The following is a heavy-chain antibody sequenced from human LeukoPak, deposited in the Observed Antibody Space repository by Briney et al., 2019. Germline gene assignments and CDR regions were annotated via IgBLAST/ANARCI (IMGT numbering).Heavy chain of an antibody. CDR3: ARARDYGSGRANAFDF. V-gene: IGHV3-7*05. D-gene: IGHD3-10*01. Sequence: GGSLTLSCTASGFTYSIYWVRWVRHAPGEAREWVANIKRDGSEKYYVGSENGRLTISRDNAKTTLYLQMNSQRAEDRAVYYCARARDYGSGRANAFDFWGPGTMVTVSS. CDR2: IKRDGSEK. J-gene: IGHJ3*01. CDR1: GFTYSIYW.